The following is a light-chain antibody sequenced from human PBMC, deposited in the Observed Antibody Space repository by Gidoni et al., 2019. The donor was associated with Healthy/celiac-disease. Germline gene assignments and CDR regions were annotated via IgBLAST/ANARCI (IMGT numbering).Light chain of an antibody. J-gene: IGKJ2*01. CDR1: QSVSSSY. CDR2: GAS. Sequence: EIVLTQSPGTPSLSPGERATLSCRASQSVSSSYLAWYQQKPGQAPRLLIYGASSRATGIPDRFSGSGSGTDFTLTSSRLEPEDFAVYYCQQYGSFXQXTKLEIK. V-gene: IGKV3-20*01. CDR3: QQYGS.